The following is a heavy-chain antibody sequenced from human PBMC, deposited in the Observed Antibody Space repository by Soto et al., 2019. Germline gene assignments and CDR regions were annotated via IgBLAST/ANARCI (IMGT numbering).Heavy chain of an antibody. CDR1: RFTFSDYS. V-gene: IGHV3-48*02. CDR2: ISGGGETI. CDR3: ARESPSSQWLPTRYFDY. J-gene: IGHJ4*02. Sequence: GGSLRLSCAASRFTFSDYSMNWVRQAPGKGLEWVSYISGGGETIYYADSVRGRFTISRDNAKNSLFLQMNSLRDEDTAVYYCARESPSSQWLPTRYFDYWGQGTLVTVSS. D-gene: IGHD6-19*01.